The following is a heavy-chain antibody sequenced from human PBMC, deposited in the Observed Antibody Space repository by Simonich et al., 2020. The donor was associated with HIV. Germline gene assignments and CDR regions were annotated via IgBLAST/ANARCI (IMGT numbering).Heavy chain of an antibody. V-gene: IGHV4-38-2*01. Sequence: QVQLQESGPGLVKPSETLSLTCAVSGYSIRNGYYWGWIRQPPGKGLEGFGEINHRGITNYNPSLKCRATKSVDTSTNQFSLKLSSVTAADTAVYYCARGRKRWLQLHTGGAFDIWGQGTMVTVSS. J-gene: IGHJ3*02. CDR1: GYSIRNGYY. D-gene: IGHD5-12*01. CDR3: ARGRKRWLQLHTGGAFDI. CDR2: INHRGIT.